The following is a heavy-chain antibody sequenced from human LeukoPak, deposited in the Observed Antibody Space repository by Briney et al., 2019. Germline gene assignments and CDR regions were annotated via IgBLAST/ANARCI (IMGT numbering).Heavy chain of an antibody. CDR2: IYYSGNT. Sequence: SQTLSLTCTVSGGSISSGSYYWSWIRQPPGKGLEWIGNIYYSGNTNYNPSLKSRVTISVETSKNQFSLNLSSVTAADTAVYYCARNDFGAGSYHGYWGQGTLVTVSS. D-gene: IGHD3-10*01. V-gene: IGHV4-61*01. J-gene: IGHJ4*02. CDR1: GGSISSGSYY. CDR3: ARNDFGAGSYHGY.